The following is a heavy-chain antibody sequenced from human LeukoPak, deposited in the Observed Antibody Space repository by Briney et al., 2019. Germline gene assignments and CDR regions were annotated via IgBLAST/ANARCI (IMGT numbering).Heavy chain of an antibody. V-gene: IGHV3-30-3*01. D-gene: IGHD2/OR15-2a*01. CDR2: ISYDGSNK. CDR1: GFTFSSYG. CDR3: GRDNSWLAFDY. J-gene: IGHJ4*02. Sequence: GRSLRLSCAASGFTFSSYGMHWVRQAPGKGLEWEAVISYDGSNKYYADSVKGRFTTSRDNSQNTLYLQMTSLRAEDTAVYYCGRDNSWLAFDYWGQGTLVTVSS.